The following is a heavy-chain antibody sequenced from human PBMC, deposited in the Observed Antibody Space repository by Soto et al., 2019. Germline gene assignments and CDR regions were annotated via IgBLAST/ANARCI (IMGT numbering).Heavy chain of an antibody. D-gene: IGHD4-17*01. V-gene: IGHV1-2*02. CDR3: ARGIRSDYVSY. CDR1: VYTFTGYY. Sequence: AASVKFSCRASVYTFTGYYMHWLRQAPGQGLEWMGWINPNSGGTNCSQKFQGRVTMTRDTAISTAYMELSRLRSDDTDVYYCARGIRSDYVSYWGQGTLVPVYS. CDR2: INPNSGGT. J-gene: IGHJ4*02.